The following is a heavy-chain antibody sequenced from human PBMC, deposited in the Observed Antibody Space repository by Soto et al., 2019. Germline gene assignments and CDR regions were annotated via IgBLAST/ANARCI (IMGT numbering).Heavy chain of an antibody. Sequence: TSETLSLTCAVSGGSISSGGYSWSWIRQPPGKGLEWIGYIYHSGSTYYNPSLKSRVTISVDRSKNQFSLKLSSVTAADTAVYYGARGGVVTCFDYWGQGTLVTVSS. CDR1: GGSISSGGYS. V-gene: IGHV4-30-2*01. D-gene: IGHD2-15*01. J-gene: IGHJ4*02. CDR3: ARGGVVTCFDY. CDR2: IYHSGST.